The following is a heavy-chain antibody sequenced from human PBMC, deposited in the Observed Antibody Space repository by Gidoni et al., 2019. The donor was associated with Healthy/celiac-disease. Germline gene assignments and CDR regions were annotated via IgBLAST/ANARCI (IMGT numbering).Heavy chain of an antibody. CDR1: GGSFSGYY. Sequence: QVQLQQWGAGLLKPSETLSLTCAVYGGSFSGYYWSWIRQPPGKGLEWIGEINHSGSTNYNPSLKSRVTISVDTSKNQFSLKLSSVTAADTAVYYCARPIQGAFDIWGQGTMVTVSS. CDR3: ARPIQGAFDI. V-gene: IGHV4-34*01. CDR2: INHSGST. J-gene: IGHJ3*02. D-gene: IGHD5-18*01.